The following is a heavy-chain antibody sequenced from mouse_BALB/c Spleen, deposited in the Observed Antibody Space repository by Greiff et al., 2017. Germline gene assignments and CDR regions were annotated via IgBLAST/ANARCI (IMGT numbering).Heavy chain of an antibody. CDR3: ASDYYGSSYGWFAY. V-gene: IGHV5-17*02. CDR1: GFTFSSFG. D-gene: IGHD1-1*01. J-gene: IGHJ3*01. CDR2: ISSGSSTI. Sequence: EVMLVESGGGLVQPGGSRKLSCAASGFTFSSFGMHWVRQAPEKGLEWVAYISSGSSTIYYADTVKGRFTISRDNPKNTLFLQMTSLRSEDTAMYYCASDYYGSSYGWFAYWGQGTLVTVSA.